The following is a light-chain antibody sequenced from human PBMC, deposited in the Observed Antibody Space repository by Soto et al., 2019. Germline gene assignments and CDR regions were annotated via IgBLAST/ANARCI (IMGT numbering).Light chain of an antibody. CDR3: CSYAGTYTFVV. V-gene: IGLV2-11*01. J-gene: IGLJ2*01. CDR1: SSDVGGYNY. CDR2: DVS. Sequence: QSALTQPRSVSGSPGQSVTISCTGTSSDVGGYNYVSWYQQNPGKAPKLMIYDVSKRPSGVPDRFSGSKSDNTASLTISGLQAEDEADYSCCSYAGTYTFVVFGGGTKLTVL.